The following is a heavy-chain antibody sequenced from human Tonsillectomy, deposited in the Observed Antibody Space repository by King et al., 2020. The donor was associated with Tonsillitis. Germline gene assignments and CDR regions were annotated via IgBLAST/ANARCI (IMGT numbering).Heavy chain of an antibody. V-gene: IGHV3-30*02. CDR3: ANDVGCSSTSCYYFDY. Sequence: QLVESGGGVVQPGGSLRLSCAASGFTFSSYGMHWVRQAPGKGLEWVAFIRYDGSNKYYADSVKGRFTISRDNSKNTLYLQMNSLRAEETAVYYCANDVGCSSTSCYYFDYWGQGTLVTVSS. D-gene: IGHD2-2*01. J-gene: IGHJ4*02. CDR1: GFTFSSYG. CDR2: IRYDGSNK.